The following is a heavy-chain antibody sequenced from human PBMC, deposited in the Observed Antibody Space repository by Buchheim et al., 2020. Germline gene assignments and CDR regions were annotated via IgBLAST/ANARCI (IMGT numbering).Heavy chain of an antibody. D-gene: IGHD5-24*01. CDR1: GGSISNSAYF. CDR3: ARENRDGYRNGVDV. V-gene: IGHV4-39*07. CDR2: IRYSGTT. J-gene: IGHJ6*02. Sequence: QLQLQESGPGLVKPSETLSLTCTVSGGSISNSAYFWGWIRQPPGKEPEWIATIRYSGTTYFNPSLQNRVTISVDTSKNQFSLTLRSVTAADTALYYCARENRDGYRNGVDVWGQGTT.